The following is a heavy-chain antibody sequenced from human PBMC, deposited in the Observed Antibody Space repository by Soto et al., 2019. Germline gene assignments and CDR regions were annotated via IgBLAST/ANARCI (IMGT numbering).Heavy chain of an antibody. V-gene: IGHV3-11*01. D-gene: IGHD3-22*01. CDR2: ISSSDSII. Sequence: LRLSCAASGFTFSDSYMSWIRQAPGKGLEWVSYISSSDSIIYYSGSVKGRFIISRDNAKNSLYLQMNSLRAEDTAVYYCARDLGYYDSSGYFDYWGQGTLVTVSS. CDR1: GFTFSDSY. J-gene: IGHJ4*02. CDR3: ARDLGYYDSSGYFDY.